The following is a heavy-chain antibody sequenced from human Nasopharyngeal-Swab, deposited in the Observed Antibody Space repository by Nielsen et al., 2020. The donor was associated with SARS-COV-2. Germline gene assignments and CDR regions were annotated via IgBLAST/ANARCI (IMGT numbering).Heavy chain of an antibody. CDR2: ISSSSSYI. CDR1: GFTFSSYS. J-gene: IGHJ4*02. D-gene: IGHD6-19*01. Sequence: GESLKISCAASGFTFSSYSMNWVRQAPGKGLEWVSSISSSSSYIYYADSVKGRFTISRDKAKNSLYLQMNSLRAEDTAVYYCARDLTGIAVAGTGYWGQGTLVTVSS. V-gene: IGHV3-21*01. CDR3: ARDLTGIAVAGTGY.